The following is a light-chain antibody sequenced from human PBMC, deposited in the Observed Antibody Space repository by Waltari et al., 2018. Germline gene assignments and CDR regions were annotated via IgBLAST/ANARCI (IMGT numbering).Light chain of an antibody. CDR3: QPRNDWPPT. Sequence: EMVLTPSPATLSLSPGERATLTCRTSRSVRVYLAWYQHKPGQAPRLLLSDASNRATGIPARFSGRGSETDFTLSINNLEPDDSATYYCQPRNDWPPTFGRGTKLE. CDR1: RSVRVY. CDR2: DAS. J-gene: IGKJ1*01. V-gene: IGKV3-11*01.